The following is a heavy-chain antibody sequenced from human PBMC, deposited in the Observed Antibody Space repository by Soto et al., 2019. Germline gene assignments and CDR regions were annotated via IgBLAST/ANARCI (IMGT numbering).Heavy chain of an antibody. D-gene: IGHD1-7*01. CDR1: GFTFSNYG. Sequence: QVQLVESGGGAVQSGRPLRLSCAASGFTFSNYGMHWVRQAPGKGLEWVAIIWYDGSDTHCADSVKDRFPISRNNSKNTPYLQMNSMRGEDTAVYYCARDGGGYNGNYDIEHWGLGTLVTVSS. CDR2: IWYDGSDT. CDR3: ARDGGGYNGNYDIEH. V-gene: IGHV3-33*01. J-gene: IGHJ1*01.